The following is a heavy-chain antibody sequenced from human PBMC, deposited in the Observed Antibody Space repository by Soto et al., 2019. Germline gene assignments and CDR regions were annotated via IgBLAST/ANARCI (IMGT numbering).Heavy chain of an antibody. CDR2: ISSSGTGI. V-gene: IGHV3-11*01. D-gene: IGHD2-15*01. CDR1: GFTFRDYY. CDR3: ARAYSDAFDI. J-gene: IGHJ3*02. Sequence: QVQLVESGGGLVKPGGSLRLSCAASGFTFRDYYMTWIRQAPRKGLEWVSYISSSGTGIYYADSVKGRFTISRDNAKNSLYLQMSSLRAEDTAVYYCARAYSDAFDIWGQGTMVTVSS.